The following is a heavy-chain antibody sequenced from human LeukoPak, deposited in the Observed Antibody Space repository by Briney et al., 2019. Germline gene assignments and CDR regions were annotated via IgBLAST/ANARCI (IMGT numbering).Heavy chain of an antibody. CDR1: GYTFTSYG. CDR2: ISAYNGNT. D-gene: IGHD3-10*01. Sequence: ASVKVSCKASGYTFTSYGISWVRQAPGQGLEWMGWISAYNGNTNYAQKLQGRVTMTTDTSTSTAYMELRSLTSDDTAVYYCARGPPYGSGSYFFQYYYMDVWGKGTTVTISS. V-gene: IGHV1-18*01. J-gene: IGHJ6*03. CDR3: ARGPPYGSGSYFFQYYYMDV.